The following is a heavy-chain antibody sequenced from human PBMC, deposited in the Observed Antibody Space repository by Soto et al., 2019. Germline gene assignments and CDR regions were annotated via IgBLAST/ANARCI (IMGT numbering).Heavy chain of an antibody. D-gene: IGHD4-4*01. V-gene: IGHV3-7*03. CDR1: GFPFSTYW. J-gene: IGHJ4*02. CDR3: ACWGGPDYNY. Sequence: EVQLLGSGGGLVQPGGSLRLSCVGSGFPFSTYWMNWVRQAPGKGLEWVANINPDGNVGTYVDSVRGRLTTSRDNAKNSLDLQMNSLRSDDTAVYFCACWGGPDYNYWGQGIMVTVSS. CDR2: INPDGNVG.